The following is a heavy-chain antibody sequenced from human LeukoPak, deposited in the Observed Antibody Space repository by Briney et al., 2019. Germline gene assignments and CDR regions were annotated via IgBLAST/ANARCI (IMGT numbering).Heavy chain of an antibody. CDR2: ITPSGGRT. V-gene: IGHV1-46*01. J-gene: IGHJ5*02. D-gene: IGHD6-19*01. Sequence: GASVKVSCKASGYTFTSYYIHWVRQAPGQGLEWMGIITPSGGRTDYAQKFQGRVTMTKDTSTSTVYMELSSLRSEDTAVYYCARALGSSGFDPWGQGTLVTVSP. CDR1: GYTFTSYY. CDR3: ARALGSSGFDP.